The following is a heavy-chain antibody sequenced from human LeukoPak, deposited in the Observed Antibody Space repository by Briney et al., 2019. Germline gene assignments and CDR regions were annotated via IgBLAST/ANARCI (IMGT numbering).Heavy chain of an antibody. CDR3: ARDPQQLVGATGCGFNF. CDR1: GYTFTSYG. V-gene: IGHV1-18*01. J-gene: IGHJ4*02. Sequence: ASVKVSCKASGYTFTSYGISWVRQAPGQALEWMGWISAYNGNTNYAQKVQGRVTMTTDTSTSTAYMELRSLRSDDTAVYYCARDPQQLVGATGCGFNFWGQGTLVTVSS. CDR2: ISAYNGNT. D-gene: IGHD1-26*01.